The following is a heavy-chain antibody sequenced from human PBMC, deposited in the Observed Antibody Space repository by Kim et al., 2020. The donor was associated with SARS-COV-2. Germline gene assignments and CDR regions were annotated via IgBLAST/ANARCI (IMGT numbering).Heavy chain of an antibody. CDR2: ISYDGSNK. V-gene: IGHV3-30*04. Sequence: GGSLRLSCAASGFTFSSYAMHWVRQAPGKGLEWVAVISYDGSNKYYADSVKGRFTISRDNSKNTLYLQMNSLRAEDTAVYYCARDGGRDLYFDLWGRGTLVTVSS. D-gene: IGHD3-16*01. CDR1: GFTFSSYA. CDR3: ARDGGRDLYFDL. J-gene: IGHJ2*01.